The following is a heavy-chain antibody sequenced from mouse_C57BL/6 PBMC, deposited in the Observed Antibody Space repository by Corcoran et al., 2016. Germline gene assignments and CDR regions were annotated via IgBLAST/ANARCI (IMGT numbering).Heavy chain of an antibody. CDR2: IYPGDGDT. V-gene: IGHV1-80*01. CDR1: GYAFSSYW. Sequence: QVQLQQSGAELVKPGASVKISCKASGYAFSSYWMNWVKQRPGKGLEWIGQIYPGDGDTNYNGKFKGKATLTADKSSSTAYMQLSSLTSEDSAVYFCARPLPPGDYYAMDYWGQGTSVTVSS. CDR3: ARPLPPGDYYAMDY. J-gene: IGHJ4*01. D-gene: IGHD2-10*01.